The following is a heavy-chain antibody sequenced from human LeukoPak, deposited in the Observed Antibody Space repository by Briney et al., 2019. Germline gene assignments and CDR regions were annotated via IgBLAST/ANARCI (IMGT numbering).Heavy chain of an antibody. J-gene: IGHJ4*02. CDR3: AKDRELWPTLFDY. CDR2: ISYDGSNK. CDR1: GFTFSSYA. V-gene: IGHV3-30*04. D-gene: IGHD1-26*01. Sequence: PGGSLRLSCAASGFTFSSYAMHWVRQAPGKGLEWVAVISYDGSNKYYADSVKGRFTISRDNSKNTLYLQMNSLRAEDTAVYYCAKDRELWPTLFDYWGQGTLVTVSS.